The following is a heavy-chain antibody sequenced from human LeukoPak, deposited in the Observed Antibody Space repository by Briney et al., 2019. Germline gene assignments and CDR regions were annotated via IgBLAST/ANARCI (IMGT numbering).Heavy chain of an antibody. V-gene: IGHV3-30-3*01. D-gene: IGHD1-26*01. CDR1: GFTFSSYA. CDR2: ISYDGSNI. Sequence: PGRSLRLSCAASGFTFSSYAMHWVRQAPGKGLEWVAVISYDGSNIYYADSVKGRFTISRDNSKNTLYLQMNSLRAEDTAVYYRASSGSYRFDYWGQGTLVTVSS. J-gene: IGHJ4*02. CDR3: ASSGSYRFDY.